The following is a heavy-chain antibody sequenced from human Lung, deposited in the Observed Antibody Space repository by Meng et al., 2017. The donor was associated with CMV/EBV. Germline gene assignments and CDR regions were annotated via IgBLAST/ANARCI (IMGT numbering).Heavy chain of an antibody. Sequence: RISCKASGYTFTNYYMSWVRQAPGQGLEWVGIINPSAGNTNYAQKFQGRVTMTRDTSTSTVYMELSSLRSEDTAVYYCARGYPAVDWGQGTLVTVSS. J-gene: IGHJ4*02. CDR2: INPSAGNT. D-gene: IGHD5-18*01. CDR1: GYTFTNYY. CDR3: ARGYPAVD. V-gene: IGHV1-46*01.